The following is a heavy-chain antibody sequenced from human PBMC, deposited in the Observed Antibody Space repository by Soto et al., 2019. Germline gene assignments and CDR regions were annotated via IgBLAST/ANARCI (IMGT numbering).Heavy chain of an antibody. V-gene: IGHV1-69*13. J-gene: IGHJ5*02. CDR1: GGTFSSYA. D-gene: IGHD3-22*01. CDR2: IIPIFGTA. CDR3: ARPTRYYYDSSGQSAWFDP. Sequence: ASVKVSCKASGGTFSSYAISWVRQAPGQRLEWMGGIIPIFGTANYAQKFQGRVTITADESTSTAYMELSSLRSEDTAVYYCARPTRYYYDSSGQSAWFDPWGQGTLVTVSS.